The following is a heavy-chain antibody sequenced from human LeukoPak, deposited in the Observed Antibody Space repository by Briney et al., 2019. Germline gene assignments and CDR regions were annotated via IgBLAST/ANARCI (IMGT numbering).Heavy chain of an antibody. D-gene: IGHD4-17*01. Sequence: PSETLSLTCTVSGGSISSSNYYWGWIRQPPGKGLEWIGSLYYNGNTYYNPSLKSRVTISVDTSKNQFSLRLSSVTAADTAVYYCARQMNTVTADYWGQGTLVTVSS. J-gene: IGHJ4*02. CDR1: GGSISSSNYY. CDR2: LYYNGNT. V-gene: IGHV4-39*01. CDR3: ARQMNTVTADY.